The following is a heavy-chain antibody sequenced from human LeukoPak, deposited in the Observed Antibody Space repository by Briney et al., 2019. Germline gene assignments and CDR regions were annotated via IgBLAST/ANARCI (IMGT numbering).Heavy chain of an antibody. V-gene: IGHV3-7*01. CDR1: GFTFSSYW. D-gene: IGHD3-22*01. Sequence: GGSLRLSCAASGFTFSSYWMSWVRQAPGKGLEWVANINQDGSEKYYVDSVEGRFTISRDNAKNSLYLQMNSLRAEDTAVYYCARDMGYYYDSSGYYGGFDYWGQGTLVTVSS. J-gene: IGHJ4*02. CDR2: INQDGSEK. CDR3: ARDMGYYYDSSGYYGGFDY.